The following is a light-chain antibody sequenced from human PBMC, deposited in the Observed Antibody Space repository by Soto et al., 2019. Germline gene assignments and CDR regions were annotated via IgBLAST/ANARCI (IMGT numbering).Light chain of an antibody. CDR1: QSIGTY. Sequence: DLQMTQSPSSLSASVGDRVTITCRASQSIGTYVNWYQQKPGKAPKLLIFVASSLQIGVPSRFRGSGSGTDFTVTISGLQTEDFATYYCQHSYSALPLTFGGGTKVEMK. CDR2: VAS. CDR3: QHSYSALPLT. J-gene: IGKJ4*01. V-gene: IGKV1-39*01.